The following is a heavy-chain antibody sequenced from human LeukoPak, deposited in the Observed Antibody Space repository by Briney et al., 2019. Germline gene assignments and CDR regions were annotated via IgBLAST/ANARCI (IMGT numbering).Heavy chain of an antibody. D-gene: IGHD2-2*02. J-gene: IGHJ4*02. CDR2: ISAYNGNT. CDR1: GYTFTSYG. V-gene: IGHV1-18*01. CDR3: ARYCSSTSCYTLDC. Sequence: ASVKVSCKASGYTFTSYGISWVRQAPGQGLEWMGWISAYNGNTNYAQKLQGRVTMTTDTSTSTAYMELRSLRSDDTAVYYCARYCSSTSCYTLDCWGQGTLVTVSS.